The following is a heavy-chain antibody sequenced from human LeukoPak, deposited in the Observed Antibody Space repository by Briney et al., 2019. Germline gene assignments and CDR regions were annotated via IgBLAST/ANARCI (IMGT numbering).Heavy chain of an antibody. V-gene: IGHV4-59*08. CDR2: IYYSGST. CDR1: GGSISTYY. D-gene: IGHD6-13*01. J-gene: IGHJ4*02. CDR3: ARHKYSSSWPPLLDY. Sequence: SETLSLTCTVSGGSISTYYWSRIWQPPGRGLEWLGEIYYSGSTNYNPSLKSRVTISVDTSKNQFSLKLSSVTAADTAVYYCARHKYSSSWPPLLDYWGQGTLVTVSS.